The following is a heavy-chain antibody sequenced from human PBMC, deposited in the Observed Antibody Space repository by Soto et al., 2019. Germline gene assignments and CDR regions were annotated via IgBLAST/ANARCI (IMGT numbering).Heavy chain of an antibody. CDR1: GGTFSSYT. Sequence: SVKVSCKASGGTFSSYTISWVRQAPGQGLEWMGRIIPFFGIANYEQKFQCRVTITADKFTSTAYMELSSLRSEDTAVYYCSRDSTVTPHVGYCSGGSCYLDYWGQGTLVTVSS. CDR2: IIPFFGIA. V-gene: IGHV1-69*04. J-gene: IGHJ4*03. CDR3: SRDSTVTPHVGYCSGGSCYLDY. D-gene: IGHD2-15*01.